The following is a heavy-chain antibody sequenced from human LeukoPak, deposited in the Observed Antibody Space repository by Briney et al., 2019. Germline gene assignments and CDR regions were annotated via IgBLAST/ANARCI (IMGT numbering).Heavy chain of an antibody. J-gene: IGHJ3*02. Sequence: WGSLRLSCAVSGFIFSSYGISWDRHAPWKGLEFVFVISASVGRSYYADSVKGRLTISRVNSKSTLYLHMMSLRAEDTALYYCAKGLYDSSGYWSVPRGGAFDIWGQGTMVTVS. CDR2: ISASVGRS. V-gene: IGHV3-23*01. CDR1: GFIFSSYG. D-gene: IGHD3-22*01. CDR3: AKGLYDSSGYWSVPRGGAFDI.